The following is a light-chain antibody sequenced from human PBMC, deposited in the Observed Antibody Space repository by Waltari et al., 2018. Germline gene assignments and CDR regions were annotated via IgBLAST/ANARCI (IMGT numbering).Light chain of an antibody. J-gene: IGLJ2*01. V-gene: IGLV2-14*03. Sequence: QSALSQPASVSGSPGQSITISCTGSSSDVGGDDSVSWYQDHPGQAPKVIIYDVNNPPSGVSDRFSGSKSGNTASLTISGLQAEDEANYYCCSQSSYNGVIFGGGTKLTVL. CDR1: SSDVGGDDS. CDR3: CSQSSYNGVI. CDR2: DVN.